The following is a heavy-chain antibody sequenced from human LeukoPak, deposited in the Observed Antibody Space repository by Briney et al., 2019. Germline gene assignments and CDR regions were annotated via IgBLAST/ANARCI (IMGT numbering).Heavy chain of an antibody. CDR3: ARDMGYYDSSGSFDY. Sequence: GGSLRLSCAASGFTFSSYSMNWVRPAPGKGLEWVSSISSSSGYIYYADSVKGRFTISRDNAKNSLYLQMNSQRAEDTAVYYCARDMGYYDSSGSFDYWGQGTLVTFSS. CDR2: ISSSSGYI. CDR1: GFTFSSYS. V-gene: IGHV3-21*01. D-gene: IGHD3-22*01. J-gene: IGHJ4*02.